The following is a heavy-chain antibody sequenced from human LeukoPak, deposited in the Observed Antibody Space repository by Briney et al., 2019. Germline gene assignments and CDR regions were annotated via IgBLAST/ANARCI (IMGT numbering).Heavy chain of an antibody. CDR1: GGSFSGYY. J-gene: IGHJ4*02. CDR2: INHSGST. CDR3: ARSRVWGSYRYHPRYYFDY. Sequence: SETLYRTCALFGGSFSGYYWSWIRQPAGKGLAWIGEINHSGSTNYIPSIKSRVTISVDTSKIQFSLKLSSVTAADTAVYYCARSRVWGSYRYHPRYYFDYWGQGTLVTVSS. V-gene: IGHV4-34*01. D-gene: IGHD3-16*02.